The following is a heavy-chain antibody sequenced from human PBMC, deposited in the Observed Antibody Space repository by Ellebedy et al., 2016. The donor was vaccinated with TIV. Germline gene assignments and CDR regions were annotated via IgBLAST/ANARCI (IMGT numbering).Heavy chain of an antibody. CDR3: VKDMYCASLWYFDF. CDR1: GFTFYDCA. CDR2: ITRDATNT. Sequence: GESLKISCAASGFTFYDCAMAWVRQAPGKGLEWVSTITRDATNTYYADSVKGRFTISRDNSRNTLHLQLNSLRAEDTAIYYCVKDMYCASLWYFDFWGQGTKVTVSS. V-gene: IGHV3-23*01. D-gene: IGHD2-8*02. J-gene: IGHJ4*02.